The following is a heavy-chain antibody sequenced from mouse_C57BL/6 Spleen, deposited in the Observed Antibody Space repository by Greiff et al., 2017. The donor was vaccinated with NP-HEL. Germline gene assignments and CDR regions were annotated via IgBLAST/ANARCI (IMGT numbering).Heavy chain of an antibody. CDR3: ASYGSRVSWFAY. D-gene: IGHD1-1*01. CDR1: GFTFSSYT. Sequence: EVKLVESGGGLVKPGGSLKLSCAASGFTFSSYTMSWVRQTPEKRLEWVATISGGGGNTYYPDSVKGRFTISRDNAKNTLYLQMSSLRSEDTALYYCASYGSRVSWFAYWGQGTLVTVSA. CDR2: ISGGGGNT. V-gene: IGHV5-9*01. J-gene: IGHJ3*01.